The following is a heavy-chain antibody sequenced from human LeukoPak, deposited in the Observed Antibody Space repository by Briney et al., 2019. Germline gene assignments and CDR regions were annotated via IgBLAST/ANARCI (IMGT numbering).Heavy chain of an antibody. CDR1: GGSISSGGYS. J-gene: IGHJ6*02. CDR2: IYHSGST. CDR3: ASSVGTYYYYGMDV. D-gene: IGHD3-10*01. Sequence: TLSLTCAVSGGSISSGGYSWSWIRQPPGKGLEWIGYIYHSGSTHYNPSLKSRVTISVDTSKNQFSLKLSSVTAADTAVYYCASSVGTYYYYGMDVWGQGTTVTVSS. V-gene: IGHV4-30-2*05.